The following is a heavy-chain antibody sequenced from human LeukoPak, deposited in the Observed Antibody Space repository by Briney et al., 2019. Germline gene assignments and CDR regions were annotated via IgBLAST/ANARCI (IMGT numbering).Heavy chain of an antibody. V-gene: IGHV3-23*01. CDR3: ARGNPLIDY. CDR1: GFTFSSYA. J-gene: IGHJ4*02. Sequence: GGSLRLSCAASGFTFSSYAMSWVRQAPGKGLEGVSAISGSGGSTYYADSVKGRFTISRDDAKNTLYLEMNSLRAEDTAVYYCARGNPLIDYWGQGTLVTVSS. CDR2: ISGSGGST. D-gene: IGHD2/OR15-2a*01.